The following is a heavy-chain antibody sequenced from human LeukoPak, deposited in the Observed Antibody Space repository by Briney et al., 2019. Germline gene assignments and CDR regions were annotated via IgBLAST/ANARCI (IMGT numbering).Heavy chain of an antibody. CDR3: ASAMVVAADKDY. V-gene: IGHV3-21*01. D-gene: IGHD2-15*01. Sequence: AGGSLRLSCAASGFTFSSYSMNWVRQAPGKGLEWVSSISSSSSYIYYADSVKGRFTISRDNAKNSLYLQMNSLRAEDTAVYYCASAMVVAADKDYWGQGTLVTVSS. J-gene: IGHJ4*02. CDR2: ISSSSSYI. CDR1: GFTFSSYS.